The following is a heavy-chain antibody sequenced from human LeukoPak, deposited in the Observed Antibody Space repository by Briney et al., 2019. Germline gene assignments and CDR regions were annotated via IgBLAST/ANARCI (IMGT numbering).Heavy chain of an antibody. J-gene: IGHJ3*02. CDR2: IKSKTDGETT. Sequence: GGSLRLSCVASGLTFSNAWMSWVRQAPGKGLEWVGRIKSKTDGETTDYAAPVKGRFTISRDDSKNTLYLQMNRLNIGDTAVYYCITDPGAWAPIWGQGTMVTVSS. CDR3: ITDPGAWAPI. D-gene: IGHD1-26*01. V-gene: IGHV3-15*01. CDR1: GLTFSNAW.